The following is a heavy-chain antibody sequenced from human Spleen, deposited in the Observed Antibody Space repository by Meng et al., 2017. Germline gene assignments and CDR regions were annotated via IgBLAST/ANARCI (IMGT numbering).Heavy chain of an antibody. CDR3: ARDYGGDSGGY. Sequence: EGCLVEVGGGLVKPGGSLRPFCAASGFSFSSYSMNWVRQAPGKGLEWVSSISSGSDFIYYADSVKGRFTISRDNDKNSLYLQMSSLRAEDTAVYYCARDYGGDSGGYWGQGTLVTVSS. CDR2: ISSGSDFI. V-gene: IGHV3-21*01. CDR1: GFSFSSYS. J-gene: IGHJ4*02. D-gene: IGHD4-23*01.